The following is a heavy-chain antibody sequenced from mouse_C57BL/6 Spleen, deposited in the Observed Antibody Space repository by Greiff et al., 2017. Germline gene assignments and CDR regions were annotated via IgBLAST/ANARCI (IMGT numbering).Heavy chain of an antibody. CDR3: ARWGYGSSPDY. J-gene: IGHJ2*01. V-gene: IGHV1-80*01. CDR1: GYAFSSYW. CDR2: IYPGDGDT. D-gene: IGHD1-1*01. Sequence: QVQLQQSGAELVKPGASVKISCKASGYAFSSYWMNWVKLRPGKGLEWIGQIYPGDGDTNYNGKFKGKATLTADKSSSTAYMQLSSLTSEDSAVYFCARWGYGSSPDYWGQGTTLTVSS.